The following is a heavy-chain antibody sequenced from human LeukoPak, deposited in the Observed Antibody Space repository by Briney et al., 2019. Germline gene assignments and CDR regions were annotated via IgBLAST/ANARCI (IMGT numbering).Heavy chain of an antibody. CDR3: ARDPPGIAASVSGG. CDR2: IYSGGST. Sequence: GGSLRLSCTASGFTVSNNYMNWVRQAPGKGLEWVSLIYSGGSTQNADSVRGRFTISRDNSKNTLYLQMSSLRAEDTAVYYCARDPPGIAASVSGGWGQGTLVTVSS. V-gene: IGHV3-53*01. J-gene: IGHJ4*02. CDR1: GFTVSNNY. D-gene: IGHD6-13*01.